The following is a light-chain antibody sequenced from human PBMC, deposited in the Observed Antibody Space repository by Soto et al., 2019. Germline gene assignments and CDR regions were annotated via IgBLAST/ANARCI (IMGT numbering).Light chain of an antibody. V-gene: IGLV2-14*03. CDR2: DVS. J-gene: IGLJ2*01. CDR1: SSDIGGYNY. Sequence: QSVLTQPASVSGSPGQSITLPCTGTSSDIGGYNYVSWYQQHPGKAPKLMIFDVSYRPSGISDRFSGSKSGNTASLTISGLQPEDEADYYCSSYGASSTLFGGGTKLTVL. CDR3: SSYGASSTL.